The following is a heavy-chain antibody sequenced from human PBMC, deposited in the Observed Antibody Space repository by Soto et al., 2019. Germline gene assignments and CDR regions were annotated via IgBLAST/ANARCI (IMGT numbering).Heavy chain of an antibody. V-gene: IGHV4-30-2*01. J-gene: IGHJ4*02. D-gene: IGHD6-6*01. Sequence: LQLQESGSGLVKPSQTLSLTCAVSGGSISSGGYSWSWIRQPPGKCLEWIGYIYHSGSTYYNPSLKSRVTISVDRSKNQFSLKLSSVTAADTAVYYCAGGIAARPLGYWGQGTLVTVSS. CDR1: GGSISSGGYS. CDR3: AGGIAARPLGY. CDR2: IYHSGST.